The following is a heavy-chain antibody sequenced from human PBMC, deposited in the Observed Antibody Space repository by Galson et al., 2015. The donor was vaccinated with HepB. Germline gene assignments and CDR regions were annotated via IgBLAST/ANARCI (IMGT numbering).Heavy chain of an antibody. J-gene: IGHJ3*02. CDR1: GYSFTSHW. Sequence: QSGAEVKKPGESLKISCKGSGYSFTSHWIAWVRQMPGKGLEWMGIIYPGDSDTRYSPSLQGQVTISADKSISTAYLQWSSLKASDTAMYYCARPRDGYNYAFDIWGQGTMVTVSS. CDR2: IYPGDSDT. V-gene: IGHV5-51*03. D-gene: IGHD5-24*01. CDR3: ARPRDGYNYAFDI.